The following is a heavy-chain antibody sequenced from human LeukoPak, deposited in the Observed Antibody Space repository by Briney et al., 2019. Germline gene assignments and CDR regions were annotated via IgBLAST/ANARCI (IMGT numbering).Heavy chain of an antibody. V-gene: IGHV1-69*05. Sequence: VASVKVSCKASGGTFSSYAISWVRQAPGQGLEWMGGIIPIFGTANYAQKFQGRVTITTDESTSTAYMELSSLRSEDTAVYYCARASRPVRGVTSYYFDYWGQGTLVTVSP. CDR3: ARASRPVRGVTSYYFDY. CDR1: GGTFSSYA. D-gene: IGHD3-10*01. J-gene: IGHJ4*02. CDR2: IIPIFGTA.